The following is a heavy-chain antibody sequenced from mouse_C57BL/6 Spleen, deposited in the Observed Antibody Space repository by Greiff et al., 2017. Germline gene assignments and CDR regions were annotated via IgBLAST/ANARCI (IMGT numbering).Heavy chain of an antibody. CDR1: GYTFTSHW. CDR3: ARDGYYELYYFDY. V-gene: IGHV1-64*01. CDR2: IHPNSGST. Sequence: QVQLQQSGAELVKPGASVKLSCKASGYTFTSHWMHWVKQRPGQGLEWIGMIHPNSGSTNYNEKFKSKATLTVDKSSSTAYMQLSSLTSEDSAVYCCARDGYYELYYFDYWGQGTTLTVSS. J-gene: IGHJ2*01. D-gene: IGHD2-3*01.